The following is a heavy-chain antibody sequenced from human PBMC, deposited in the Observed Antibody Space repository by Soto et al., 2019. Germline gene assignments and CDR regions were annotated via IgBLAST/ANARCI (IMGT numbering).Heavy chain of an antibody. CDR3: AVPYDFWSGYYRAGAFDI. J-gene: IGHJ3*02. V-gene: IGHV1-8*01. D-gene: IGHD3-3*01. Sequence: GASVKVSCKASGYTFTSYDINWVRQAAGQGLEWMGWMNPNSGNTGYAQKLQGRVAMTRNTSISTAYMELSSLRSEDTAVYYCAVPYDFWSGYYRAGAFDIWGQGTMVTVSS. CDR1: GYTFTSYD. CDR2: MNPNSGNT.